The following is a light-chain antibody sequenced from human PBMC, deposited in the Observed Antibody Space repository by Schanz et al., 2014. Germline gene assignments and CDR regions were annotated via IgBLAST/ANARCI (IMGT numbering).Light chain of an antibody. J-gene: IGKJ1*01. CDR1: QSIGNW. Sequence: DIQMTQSPSTLSASVGDRVTITCRASQSIGNWLAWYQQKPGKAPKLLIYDASNLESGVPSRFSGSGSGTAFTLPISSLQPEDFATYYCQQSYSTPWTFGQGTKVEIK. V-gene: IGKV1-5*01. CDR3: QQSYSTPWT. CDR2: DAS.